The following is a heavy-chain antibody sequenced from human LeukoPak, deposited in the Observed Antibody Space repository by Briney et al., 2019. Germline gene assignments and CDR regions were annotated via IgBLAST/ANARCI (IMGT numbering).Heavy chain of an antibody. CDR2: INTNTGNP. V-gene: IGHV7-4-1*02. CDR3: ARGNYDILTGHSLYNWFDP. CDR1: GYTFTSYA. J-gene: IGHJ5*02. D-gene: IGHD3-9*01. Sequence: ASVKVSCKASGYTFTSYAMNWVRQAPGQGLEWMGWINTNTGNPTYAQGFTGRFVFSLDTSVSTAYLQISSLKAEDTAVYYCARGNYDILTGHSLYNWFDPWGQGTLVTVSS.